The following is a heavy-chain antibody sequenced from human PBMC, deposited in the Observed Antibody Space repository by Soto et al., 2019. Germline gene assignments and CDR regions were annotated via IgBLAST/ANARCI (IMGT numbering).Heavy chain of an antibody. J-gene: IGHJ4*02. CDR3: ASAREDLSFDC. Sequence: LDTRPLTCTVSGGSGIRTSYYWTWIRQPPGKGVEGIGYIHYSGSTNYNPSLQSRVTISVDTSKNHFSLDLTSVSAADTAAYYCASAREDLSFDCWGQGAPVAVSS. V-gene: IGHV4-61*01. CDR2: IHYSGST. CDR1: GGSGIRTSYY.